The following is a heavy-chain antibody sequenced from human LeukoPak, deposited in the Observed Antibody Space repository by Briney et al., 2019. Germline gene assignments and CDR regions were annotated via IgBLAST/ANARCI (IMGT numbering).Heavy chain of an antibody. Sequence: GGSLRLSCAASGFTFSGSAMHWVRQASGKGLEWVGRIRSKANSYATAYAASVKGRFTISRDDSKNTAYLQMNSLKTEDTAVYYCTRPGTGVLGSTNYSYYMDVWGKGTTVTVPS. J-gene: IGHJ6*03. CDR3: TRPGTGVLGSTNYSYYMDV. V-gene: IGHV3-73*01. CDR1: GFTFSGSA. CDR2: IRSKANSYAT. D-gene: IGHD1-26*01.